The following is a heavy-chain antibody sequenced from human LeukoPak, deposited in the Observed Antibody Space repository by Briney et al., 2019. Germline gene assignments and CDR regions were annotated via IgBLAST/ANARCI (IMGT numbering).Heavy chain of an antibody. CDR3: ARHLAVAGHDAFDI. V-gene: IGHV3-64*01. CDR1: GFTFSSYA. Sequence: GGSLRLSCAASGFTFSSYAMHWVRQAPGKVLEYVSAISSNGGSTYYANSVKGRFTISRDNSKNTLYLQMGSLRAEDMAVYYCARHLAVAGHDAFDIWGQGTMVTVSS. CDR2: ISSNGGST. D-gene: IGHD6-19*01. J-gene: IGHJ3*02.